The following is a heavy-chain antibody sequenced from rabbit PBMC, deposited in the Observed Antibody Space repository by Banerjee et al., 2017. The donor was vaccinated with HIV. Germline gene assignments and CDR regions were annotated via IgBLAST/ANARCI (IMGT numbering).Heavy chain of an antibody. CDR2: IDAGSSGST. CDR3: ARGTGTAGDGFNL. V-gene: IGHV1S40*01. CDR1: GFSFSSSYY. J-gene: IGHJ4*01. Sequence: QSLEASGGDLVKPGASLTLTCTASGFSFSSSYYMCWVRQAPGKGLEWIACIDAGSSGSTYYASWAKGRFTISISSSTTVTLQMTSLKDADTTTEFCARGTGTAGDGFNLWGPGTLVTVS. D-gene: IGHD7-1*01.